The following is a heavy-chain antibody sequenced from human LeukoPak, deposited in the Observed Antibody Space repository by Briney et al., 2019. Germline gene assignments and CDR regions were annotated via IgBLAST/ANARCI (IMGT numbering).Heavy chain of an antibody. CDR2: ISSSGSTI. CDR1: GFTFSSYE. V-gene: IGHV3-48*03. D-gene: IGHD2-15*01. J-gene: IGHJ6*02. CDR3: AREGYCSGGSCYSTGYYGLDV. Sequence: PGGSLRLSCAASGFTFSSYEMNWVRQAPGKGLEWVSYISSSGSTIYYADSVKGRFTISRDNAKNSLYLRMNSLRAEDTAVHYCAREGYCSGGSCYSTGYYGLDVWGQGTTVTVSS.